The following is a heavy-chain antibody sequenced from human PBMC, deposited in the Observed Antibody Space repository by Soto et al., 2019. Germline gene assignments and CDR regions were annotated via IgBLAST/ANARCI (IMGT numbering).Heavy chain of an antibody. Sequence: LSLTCTVSGGSIRSSSYYWGWIRQPPGKGLEWIGSIYYSGSTYYNPSLKSRVTISVDTSKNQFSLKLSSVTAADTAVYYCARQVGSYLYYYGMDVWGQGTTVTVSS. D-gene: IGHD1-26*01. CDR3: ARQVGSYLYYYGMDV. CDR1: GGSIRSSSYY. CDR2: IYYSGST. J-gene: IGHJ6*02. V-gene: IGHV4-39*01.